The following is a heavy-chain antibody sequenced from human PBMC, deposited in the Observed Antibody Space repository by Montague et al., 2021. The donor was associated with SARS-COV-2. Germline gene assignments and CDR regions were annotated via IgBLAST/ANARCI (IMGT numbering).Heavy chain of an antibody. V-gene: IGHV4-39*07. CDR3: VRAMVRPGDWFDP. J-gene: IGHJ5*02. CDR1: GGSISSGSYY. CDR2: IYFTGSS. D-gene: IGHD3-10*01. Sequence: SETLSLTCSVPGGSISSGSYYWAWMRQPPGKGLEWLGGIYFTGSSYPXPSLKSRATISVDRSKNQFSLNLTSVTAADTAVYYCVRAMVRPGDWFDPWGQGIQVTVSS.